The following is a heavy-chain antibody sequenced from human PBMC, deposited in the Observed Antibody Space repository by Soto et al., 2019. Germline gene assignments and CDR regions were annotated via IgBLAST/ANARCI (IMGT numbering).Heavy chain of an antibody. V-gene: IGHV1-18*01. D-gene: IGHD2-15*01. Sequence: QVQLVQSGAEVKKPGASVKVSCKASGYTFTSYGISWVRQAPGQRLEWMGWISAYNGNTNYAQKLQGRVTMTTGTSTSTAYMELRSLRSDDTAVYYCARDAASKPYCSGGSCLNDYWGQGTLVTVSS. CDR1: GYTFTSYG. CDR3: ARDAASKPYCSGGSCLNDY. CDR2: ISAYNGNT. J-gene: IGHJ4*02.